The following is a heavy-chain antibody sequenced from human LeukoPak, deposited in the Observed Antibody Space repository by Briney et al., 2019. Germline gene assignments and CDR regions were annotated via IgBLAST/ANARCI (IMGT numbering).Heavy chain of an antibody. J-gene: IGHJ3*02. CDR3: ARGYCSGGSCYNWGAFDI. V-gene: IGHV3-30*04. CDR1: GFTLITYP. D-gene: IGHD2-15*01. Sequence: GRSLRLSCAASGFTLITYPIHWVRQAPGKGLEWVSIISYDGKNIYYADSVKGRFTISRDNSKNTLYLQMDSLRAEDTALYYCARGYCSGGSCYNWGAFDIWGQGTMATVSS. CDR2: ISYDGKNI.